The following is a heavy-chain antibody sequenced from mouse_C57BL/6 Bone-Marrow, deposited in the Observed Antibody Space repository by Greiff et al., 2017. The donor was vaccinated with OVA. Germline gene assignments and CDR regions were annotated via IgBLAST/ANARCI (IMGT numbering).Heavy chain of an antibody. V-gene: IGHV1-59*01. J-gene: IGHJ2*01. CDR1: GYPFTSHW. CDR3: ARTRGFDY. CDR2: IDPSDSYT. Sequence: VQLQQPGAELVRPGTSVKLFFKASGYPFTSHWMHWVKQRPWQGLEWNGVIDPSDSYTNYNQKFKGKATLTVDTSTSTAYMQLGSLTSEDSAVYYCARTRGFDYWGQGTTLTVSS. D-gene: IGHD3-1*01.